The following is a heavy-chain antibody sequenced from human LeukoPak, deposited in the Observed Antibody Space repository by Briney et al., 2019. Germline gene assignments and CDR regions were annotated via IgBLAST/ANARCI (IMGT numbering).Heavy chain of an antibody. J-gene: IGHJ4*02. Sequence: GGSLTLSCAASGFTLSSYSMNWVRQAPGKGLEWVSSIRSSGSYRYYADSVKGRFTISRDNAKNSLYLQMNSLRAEDTAVYYCARVMLVLDYWGQGTLVTVSS. CDR3: ARVMLVLDY. V-gene: IGHV3-21*01. CDR1: GFTLSSYS. D-gene: IGHD6-13*01. CDR2: IRSSGSYR.